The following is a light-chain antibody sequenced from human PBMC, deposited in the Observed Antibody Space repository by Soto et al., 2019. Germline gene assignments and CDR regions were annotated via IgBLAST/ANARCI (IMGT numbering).Light chain of an antibody. Sequence: DIQLTQSPSFLSASVGDRVTITCRASQGISSYFAWYQQKPGKAPKLLIYALSTLQSGVPSRFSGSASGTEFTLTIRSRQPEDFATYYCQQLNSYRLTFGGGPQVEIK. CDR3: QQLNSYRLT. V-gene: IGKV1-9*01. CDR1: QGISSY. CDR2: ALS. J-gene: IGKJ4*01.